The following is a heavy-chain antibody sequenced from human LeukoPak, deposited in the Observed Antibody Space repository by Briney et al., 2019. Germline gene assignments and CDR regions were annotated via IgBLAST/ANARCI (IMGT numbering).Heavy chain of an antibody. Sequence: SETLSLTCAVYGGSFSGYYWSWIRQPPGKGLEWIGEINHSGSTNYNPSLKSRVTISVDTSKNQFSLKLSSVTAADTAVYYCARGQGEGEDYLDYWGQGTLVTVSS. CDR3: ARGQGEGEDYLDY. D-gene: IGHD2-21*01. V-gene: IGHV4-34*01. J-gene: IGHJ4*02. CDR2: INHSGST. CDR1: GGSFSGYY.